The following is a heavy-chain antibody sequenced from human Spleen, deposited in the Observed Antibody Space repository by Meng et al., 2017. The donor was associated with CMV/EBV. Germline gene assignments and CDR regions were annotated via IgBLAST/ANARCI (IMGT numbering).Heavy chain of an antibody. D-gene: IGHD2-8*01. V-gene: IGHV3-30*02. Sequence: GGSLRLSCAPSGFIFSNYGMHWVRQAPGKGLEWLTFIKFDDSIKYYADSVKGRFTISRDNSKNTLYLHMNSLRTDDTAVYYCTRDHRPIAPPGVPFYYYYGMDVWGQGTTVTVSS. CDR3: TRDHRPIAPPGVPFYYYYGMDV. CDR1: GFIFSNYG. CDR2: IKFDDSIK. J-gene: IGHJ6*02.